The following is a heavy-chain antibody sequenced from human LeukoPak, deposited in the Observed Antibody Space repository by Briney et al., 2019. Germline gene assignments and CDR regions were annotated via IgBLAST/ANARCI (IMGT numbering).Heavy chain of an antibody. CDR2: INAGNGNT. D-gene: IGHD2-8*02. V-gene: IGHV1-3*01. CDR3: ARGATGGDY. CDR1: GGTFSSYA. Sequence: ASVKVSCKASGGTFSSYAISWVRQAPGQRLEWMGWINAGNGNTKYSQKFQGRVTITRDTSASTAYMELSSLRSEDTAVYYCARGATGGDYWGQGTLVTVSS. J-gene: IGHJ4*02.